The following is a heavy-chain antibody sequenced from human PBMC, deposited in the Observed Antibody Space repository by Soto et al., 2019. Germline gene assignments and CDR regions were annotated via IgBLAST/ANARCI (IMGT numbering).Heavy chain of an antibody. CDR3: AREIVGVSGGWFDP. CDR2: ISAYNGNT. CDR1: GYTFTSYG. V-gene: IGHV1-18*01. J-gene: IGHJ5*02. D-gene: IGHD1-26*01. Sequence: SLKVSCRASGYTFTSYGISWVRQAPGQGLEWMGWISAYNGNTNYAQKLQGRVTMTTDTSTSTAYMELRSLRSDDTAVYYCAREIVGVSGGWFDPWGQGTLVTVS.